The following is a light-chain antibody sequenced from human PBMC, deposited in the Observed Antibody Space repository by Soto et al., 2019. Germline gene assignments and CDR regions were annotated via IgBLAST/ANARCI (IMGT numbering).Light chain of an antibody. CDR3: SSCAGSNNPYV. CDR1: SSDVGGCKF. J-gene: IGLJ1*01. CDR2: EVS. Sequence: QSVLTQPPSASGSPGQSVTISCTGTSSDVGGCKFVSWYQQYPGKAPKLIIYEVSKRTSGVPDRFSGFKSGNTASLTVSGLQAEDEADYYCSSCAGSNNPYVFGTGTQLTVL. V-gene: IGLV2-8*01.